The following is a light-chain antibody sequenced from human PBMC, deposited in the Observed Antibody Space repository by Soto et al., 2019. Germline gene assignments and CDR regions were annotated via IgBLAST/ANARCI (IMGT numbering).Light chain of an antibody. J-gene: IGLJ3*02. Sequence: QSVLTQSPSASASLGASVKLTCTLSSGHSSYAIAWHQQQPEKGPRYLMKLNSDGSHSKGDGIPDRFSRSSSGAERYLTISSLQSEDEADYYCQTWGTGTWVFGGGTKLTVL. CDR2: LNSDGSH. CDR3: QTWGTGTWV. V-gene: IGLV4-69*01. CDR1: SGHSSYA.